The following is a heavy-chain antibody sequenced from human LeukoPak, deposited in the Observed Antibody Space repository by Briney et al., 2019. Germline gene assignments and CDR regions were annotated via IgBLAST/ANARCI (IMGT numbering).Heavy chain of an antibody. CDR1: GFTFDDYA. D-gene: IGHD3-3*01. Sequence: GGSLRLSCAASGFTFDDYAMHWVRQAPGKGLEWVSLISWDGGSTYYADSVKGRFTISRDNSKNSLYLQMNSLRAEDTALYYCAKNGYDFWSGPRRAIRYYYYRDVWAKGPRSPSP. CDR3: AKNGYDFWSGPRRAIRYYYYRDV. CDR2: ISWDGGST. V-gene: IGHV3-43D*03. J-gene: IGHJ6*03.